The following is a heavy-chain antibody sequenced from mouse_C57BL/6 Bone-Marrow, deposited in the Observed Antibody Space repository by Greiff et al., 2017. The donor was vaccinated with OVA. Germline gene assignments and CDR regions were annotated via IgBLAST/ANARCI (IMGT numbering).Heavy chain of an antibody. J-gene: IGHJ2*01. V-gene: IGHV14-4*01. CDR1: GFNIKDDY. Sequence: EVQLQQSGAELVRPGASVKLSCTASGFNIKDDYMHWVKQRPEQGLEWIGWIDPENGDTEYASKFQGKATITADTSSNTAYRQLSSLTSEDTAVYYCTKGVSLDYWGQGTTLTVSS. CDR3: TKGVSLDY. CDR2: IDPENGDT.